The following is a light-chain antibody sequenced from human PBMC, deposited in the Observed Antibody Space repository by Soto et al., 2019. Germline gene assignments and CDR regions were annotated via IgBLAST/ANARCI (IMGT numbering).Light chain of an antibody. CDR3: QQYGSSPYT. V-gene: IGKV3-20*01. CDR1: QSVASSY. J-gene: IGKJ2*01. CDR2: AAS. Sequence: EIVLTQSPGTLSLSPGERATLSCRASQSVASSYLAWYRQKPGQAPRLLIYAASSWATGIPDRFSGSGSGTDFTLTISRLEPEDFAVYYCQQYGSSPYTFGQGTKLEIK.